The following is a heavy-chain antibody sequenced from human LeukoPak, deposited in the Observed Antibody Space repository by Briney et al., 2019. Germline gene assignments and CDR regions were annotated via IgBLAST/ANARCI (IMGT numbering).Heavy chain of an antibody. D-gene: IGHD2-21*02. CDR3: TRGKTVTFEH. CDR1: GESMSTFF. CDR2: TSDRGTT. Sequence: SETLSLTCAVYGESMSTFFWNWIRQPPGKGLEWIGETSDRGTTTYNSAFKSRVTISLDTSKRRFSLTLTSVTAADTAVYYCTRGKTVTFEHWGQG. J-gene: IGHJ4*02. V-gene: IGHV4-34*01.